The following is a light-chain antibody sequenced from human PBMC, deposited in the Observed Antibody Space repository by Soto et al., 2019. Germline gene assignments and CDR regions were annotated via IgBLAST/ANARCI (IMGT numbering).Light chain of an antibody. CDR3: QEYSTYVWT. CDR1: QSISSW. V-gene: IGKV1-5*03. Sequence: DIQMTQSPSTLSASIGDRVNITCRASQSISSWLAWYQQKPGKAPKHLIYKASSLESGVPSRFSGSGSGTEFTLTISTLQPYDFAAYYCQEYSTYVWTFGQGTKVEI. J-gene: IGKJ1*01. CDR2: KAS.